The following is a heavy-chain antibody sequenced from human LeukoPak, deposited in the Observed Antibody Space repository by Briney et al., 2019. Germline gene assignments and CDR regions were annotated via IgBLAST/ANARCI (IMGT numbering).Heavy chain of an antibody. CDR2: TYYRSKWYN. CDR1: GDSVSSNSAT. CDR3: AGSHSSTWFPDC. Sequence: SQTLSLTCAISGDSVSSNSATWNWITQSPSRGLEWLGRTYYRSKWYNEYAVSVKSRITINPDTSKNRFSLQLNSVTPEDTAVYYCAGSHSSTWFPDCWGQGTLVTVSS. J-gene: IGHJ4*02. D-gene: IGHD2-2*01. V-gene: IGHV6-1*01.